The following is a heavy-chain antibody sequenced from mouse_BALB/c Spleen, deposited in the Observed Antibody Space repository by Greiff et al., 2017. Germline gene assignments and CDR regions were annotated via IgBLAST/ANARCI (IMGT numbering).Heavy chain of an antibody. CDR3: ARDYGYA. D-gene: IGHD1-2*01. CDR1: GFNFKDTY. Sequence: DVKLVESGAELVKPGASVKLSCTASGFNFKDTYMHWVKQRPEQGLEWIGRIDPANGNTKYDPKFQGKATITADTSSNTAYLQLSSLTSEDTAVYYCARDYGYAWGQGNTLTVSS. J-gene: IGHJ2*01. V-gene: IGHV14-3*02. CDR2: IDPANGNT.